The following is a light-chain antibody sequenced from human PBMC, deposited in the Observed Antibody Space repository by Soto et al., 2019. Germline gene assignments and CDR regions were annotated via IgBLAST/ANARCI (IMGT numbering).Light chain of an antibody. CDR2: GAS. Sequence: EIVLTQSPGTLSLSPGDRATLSCRASQSVNSNYLAWYQRKPGQAPRLLIYGASNRATDIPYRFSASRSGTAFPLTITRLEAEDFAVYYCQQYDSTPPTFGHGTKVEVK. J-gene: IGKJ1*01. CDR1: QSVNSNY. V-gene: IGKV3-20*01. CDR3: QQYDSTPPT.